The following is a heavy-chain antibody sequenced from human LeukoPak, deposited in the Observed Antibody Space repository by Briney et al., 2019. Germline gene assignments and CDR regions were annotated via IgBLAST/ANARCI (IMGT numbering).Heavy chain of an antibody. D-gene: IGHD6-19*01. Sequence: GGSLRLSCVASRFTLSELWINWVRQAPGKGLEWVANIKQDGSEKNYVDSVKGRFTISRDNAKNSVYLQMNSLRVEDTAVYYCVGGYGWLPDYWGQGTLVTVSS. CDR3: VGGYGWLPDY. V-gene: IGHV3-7*04. CDR2: IKQDGSEK. CDR1: RFTLSELW. J-gene: IGHJ4*02.